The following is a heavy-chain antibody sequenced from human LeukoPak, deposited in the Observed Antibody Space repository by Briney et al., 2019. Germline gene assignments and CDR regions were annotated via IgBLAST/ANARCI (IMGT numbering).Heavy chain of an antibody. CDR1: GFTFSSYS. J-gene: IGHJ6*02. CDR3: ARDRWVGFGTDYYYYYGMDV. Sequence: PGGSLRLSCAASGFTFSSYSMNWVRQAPGKGLEWVSSISSSSSYIYYADSVKGRFTISRDNAKNSLYLQMNSLRADDTAVYYCARDRWVGFGTDYYYYYGMDVWGQGTTVTVSS. D-gene: IGHD3-10*01. CDR2: ISSSSSYI. V-gene: IGHV3-21*01.